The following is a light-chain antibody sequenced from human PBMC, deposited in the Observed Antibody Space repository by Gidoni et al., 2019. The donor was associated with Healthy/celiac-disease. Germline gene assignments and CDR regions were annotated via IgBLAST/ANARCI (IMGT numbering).Light chain of an antibody. CDR1: KLGDKY. CDR2: QDS. Sequence: EVPQPPSVSVSPGQTASITCSGDKLGDKYACWYQQKPGQSPVLVIYQDSKRPSGIPERFSGSNSGNTATLTISGTQAMDEADYYCQAWDSSSYVVFGGGTKLTVL. CDR3: QAWDSSSYVV. V-gene: IGLV3-1*01. J-gene: IGLJ2*01.